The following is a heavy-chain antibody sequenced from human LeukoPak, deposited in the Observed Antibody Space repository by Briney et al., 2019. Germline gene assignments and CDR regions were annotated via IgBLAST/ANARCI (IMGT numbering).Heavy chain of an antibody. D-gene: IGHD3-3*01. CDR2: ISYDGSNK. Sequence: GGSLRLSCAASGFTFSSYGMHWVRQAPGKGLEWVAVISYDGSNKYYADSVKGRFTISRDNSKNTLYLQMNSLRAEDTAVYYCAKSPARDFWSWSIEYYYYYGMDVWDQGTTVTVSS. J-gene: IGHJ6*02. CDR3: AKSPARDFWSWSIEYYYYYGMDV. CDR1: GFTFSSYG. V-gene: IGHV3-30*18.